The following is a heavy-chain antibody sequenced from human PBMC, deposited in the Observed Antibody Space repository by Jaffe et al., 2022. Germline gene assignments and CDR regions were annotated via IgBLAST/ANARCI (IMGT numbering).Heavy chain of an antibody. CDR3: VRTYYYDSSGYKLPLIFNY. Sequence: EVQLVQSGAEVKKPGESLKISCKGSGYSFTSYWIGWVRQMPGKGLEWMGIIYPGDSDTRYSPSFQGQVTISADKSISTAYLQWSSLKASDTAMYYCVRTYYYDSSGYKLPLIFNYWGQGTLVTVSS. D-gene: IGHD3-22*01. V-gene: IGHV5-51*03. CDR2: IYPGDSDT. CDR1: GYSFTSYW. J-gene: IGHJ4*02.